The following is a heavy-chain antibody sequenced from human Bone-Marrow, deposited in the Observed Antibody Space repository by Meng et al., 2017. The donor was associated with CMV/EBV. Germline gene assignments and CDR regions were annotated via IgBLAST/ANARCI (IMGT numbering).Heavy chain of an antibody. CDR3: ARDGGTEATYTDAFDI. J-gene: IGHJ3*02. CDR2: IYCSGST. Sequence: SETLSLTCTVSGGSVSSGSYYWSWTRQPPGKGLEWIGYIYCSGSTNYNPSHKSRVTISVDTSKNQFSLKLSSVTAADTAVYYCARDGGTEATYTDAFDIWGQGTMVTVSS. D-gene: IGHD3-16*01. V-gene: IGHV4-61*01. CDR1: GGSVSSGSYY.